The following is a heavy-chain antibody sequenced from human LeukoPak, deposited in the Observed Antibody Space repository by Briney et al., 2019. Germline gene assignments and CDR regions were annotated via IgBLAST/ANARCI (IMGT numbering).Heavy chain of an antibody. D-gene: IGHD4-23*01. CDR3: TRGRPHGNDY. CDR1: GFTFSSYW. CDR2: IASDGSST. V-gene: IGHV3-74*01. J-gene: IGHJ4*02. Sequence: GGSLRLSCAASGFTFSSYWMNWVRQAPGKGLVWVSRIASDGSSTTYADSVKGRFSISRDNAKNTLYLQMNSLRVEDTAVYYCTRGRPHGNDYWGQGTLVTVSS.